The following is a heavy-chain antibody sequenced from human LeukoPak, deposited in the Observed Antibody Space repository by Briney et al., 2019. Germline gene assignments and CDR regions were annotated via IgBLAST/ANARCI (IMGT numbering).Heavy chain of an antibody. D-gene: IGHD1-26*01. CDR2: IVVGSGNT. V-gene: IGHV1-58*01. J-gene: IGHJ4*02. CDR3: EARGRGSYLQGTDY. CDR1: GFTFTSSA. Sequence: SVKVSCKASGFTFTSSAVQWVRQARGQRLEWMGWIVVGSGNTNYAQKFQERVTITRDMSTSTAYMELSSLRSEDTAVYYCEARGRGSYLQGTDYWGQGTLVTVSS.